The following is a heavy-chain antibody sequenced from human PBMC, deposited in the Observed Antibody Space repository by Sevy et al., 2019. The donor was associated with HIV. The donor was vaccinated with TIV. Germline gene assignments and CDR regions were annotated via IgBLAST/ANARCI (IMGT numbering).Heavy chain of an antibody. J-gene: IGHJ4*02. V-gene: IGHV4-31*03. Sequence: SETLSLTCTVSGSSINSGGYYWNWIRHHPGKGLEWIGYIHYSGSTYYNTSLKSRITISLDTSKNQFSLKVTSVTAADTAVYYCVGETEPGTIHWGQGALVTVSS. CDR1: GSSINSGGYY. D-gene: IGHD6-13*01. CDR2: IHYSGST. CDR3: VGETEPGTIH.